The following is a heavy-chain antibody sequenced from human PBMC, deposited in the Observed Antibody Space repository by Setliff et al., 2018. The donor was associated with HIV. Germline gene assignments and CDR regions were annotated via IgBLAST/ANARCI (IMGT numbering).Heavy chain of an antibody. V-gene: IGHV4-34*01. Sequence: PSETLSLTCAVYDGSLSSYYWSWIRQSTGKGLEWIGEINDSGTTNYNPSLESRVTMLIDMSKNQLSLNLNSVTAADTAVYYCVRHDSRGPRSAFDLWGRGTMVTVSS. CDR1: DGSLSSYY. D-gene: IGHD3-16*01. CDR3: VRHDSRGPRSAFDL. CDR2: INDSGTT. J-gene: IGHJ3*01.